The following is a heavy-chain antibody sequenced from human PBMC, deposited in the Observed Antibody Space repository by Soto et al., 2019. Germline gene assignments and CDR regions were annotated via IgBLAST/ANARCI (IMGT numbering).Heavy chain of an antibody. D-gene: IGHD2-15*01. V-gene: IGHV3-30*03. CDR3: SFFLLSRIPPICNLFPTRRSSDL. CDR1: AVTPSTGA. CDR2: ISSDGSKR. Sequence: PEQSLRHSKAVSAVTPSTGAILLCRHAPGKGLEWVAAISSDGSKRYYTDSVKGRFTISRDNSKNTLYLQMSSLKPEDTAVYYCSFFLLSRIPPICNLFPTRRSSDL. J-gene: IGHJ2*01.